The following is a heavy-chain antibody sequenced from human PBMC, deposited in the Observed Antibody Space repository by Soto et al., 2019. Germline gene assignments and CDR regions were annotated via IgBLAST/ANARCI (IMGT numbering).Heavy chain of an antibody. J-gene: IGHJ3*02. CDR2: INPSGGST. Sequence: ASVKVSCKASGYTFTSYYMHWVRQAPGQRQEWMGIINPSGGSTSYAQKFQGRVTMTRDTSTSTVYMELSSLRSEDTAVYYCARDRYCSGGSCYPDDAFDIWGQGTMVTVSS. CDR1: GYTFTSYY. D-gene: IGHD2-15*01. CDR3: ARDRYCSGGSCYPDDAFDI. V-gene: IGHV1-46*03.